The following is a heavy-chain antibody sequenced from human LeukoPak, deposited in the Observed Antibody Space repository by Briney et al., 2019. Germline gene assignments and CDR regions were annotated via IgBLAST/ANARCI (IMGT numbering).Heavy chain of an antibody. CDR1: GGSLSSYY. D-gene: IGHD3-10*01. J-gene: IGHJ4*02. Sequence: SETLSLTCTVSGGSLSSYYWTWIRQPPGKGLEWIGYIYYSGSTNYNPSLKSRVTISVDTSKNQFSLKLSSVTAADTAVYYCASGPLAGPYYGSGSYGYWGQGTLVTVSS. V-gene: IGHV4-59*01. CDR3: ASGPLAGPYYGSGSYGY. CDR2: IYYSGST.